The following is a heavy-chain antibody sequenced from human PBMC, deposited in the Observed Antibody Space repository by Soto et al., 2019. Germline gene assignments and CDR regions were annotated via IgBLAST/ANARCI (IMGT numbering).Heavy chain of an antibody. CDR2: ISAYNGNT. CDR1: GYTFTSYG. CDR3: ARDDQWLDPYYFDY. Sequence: RASVKVSCKAPGYTFTSYGISWVRQARGQGLEWMGWISAYNGNTNYAQKLQGRVTMTTDTSTSTAYMELRSLRSDDTAVYYCARDDQWLDPYYFDYWGQGTLVTVSS. V-gene: IGHV1-18*01. D-gene: IGHD6-19*01. J-gene: IGHJ4*02.